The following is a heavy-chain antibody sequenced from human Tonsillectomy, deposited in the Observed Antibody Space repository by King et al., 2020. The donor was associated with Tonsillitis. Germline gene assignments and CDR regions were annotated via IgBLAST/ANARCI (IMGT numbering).Heavy chain of an antibody. D-gene: IGHD3-3*01. CDR1: GFTFTNKW. CDR3: ARGWSEGFDP. J-gene: IGHJ5*02. CDR2: MNIDGPTT. Sequence: VQLVESGGTLVQPGGSLRLSCAAPGFTFTNKWIHWVRQAPGKGRVWISRMNIDGPTTSYADSVKGRSTISRDNARTTVYLQMNSLGVEVTAVYYCARGWSEGFDPWGQGTLVTVSS. V-gene: IGHV3-74*01.